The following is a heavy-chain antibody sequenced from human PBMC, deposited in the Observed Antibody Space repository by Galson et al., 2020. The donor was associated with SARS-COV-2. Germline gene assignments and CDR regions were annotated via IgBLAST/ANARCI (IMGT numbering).Heavy chain of an antibody. D-gene: IGHD6-19*01. Sequence: GESLKISCEASGFTLSNYGMHWVRQAPGKGLEWVAIVAYDGTTKYYADSVKGRFTISRDNPKNTLYLEMNSLRVEDTGVYYCARDWGSSGWYNWFDPWGQGTLVSVSS. V-gene: IGHV3-30*03. CDR1: GFTLSNYG. CDR3: ARDWGSSGWYNWFDP. CDR2: VAYDGTTK. J-gene: IGHJ5*02.